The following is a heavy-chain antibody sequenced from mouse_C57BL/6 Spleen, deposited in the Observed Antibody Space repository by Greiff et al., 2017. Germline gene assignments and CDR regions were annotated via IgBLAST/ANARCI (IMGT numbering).Heavy chain of an antibody. D-gene: IGHD1-1*01. V-gene: IGHV3-6*01. J-gene: IGHJ1*03. Sequence: EVQRVESGPGLVKPSQSLSLTCSVTGYSITSGYYWNWIRQFPGNKLEWMGYISYDGSNNYNPSLKNRISITRDTSKNQFFLKLNSVTTEDTATYYCARGYYYGSSHWYFDVWGTGTTVTVSS. CDR1: GYSITSGYY. CDR3: ARGYYYGSSHWYFDV. CDR2: ISYDGSN.